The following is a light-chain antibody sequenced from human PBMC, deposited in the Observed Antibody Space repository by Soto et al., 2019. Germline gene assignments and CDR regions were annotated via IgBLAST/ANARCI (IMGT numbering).Light chain of an antibody. CDR2: QAN. Sequence: QSVLTQPASVSGSPGQSITISCTGSSSDIGGYNYVSWYQQLPGKAPKLLIYQANNRPSGVSDRFSGSKSGNTASLTISGLQAEDEADYYCSSYTSGSTPYVFGGGTKVTVL. CDR3: SSYTSGSTPYV. CDR1: SSDIGGYNY. J-gene: IGLJ1*01. V-gene: IGLV2-14*01.